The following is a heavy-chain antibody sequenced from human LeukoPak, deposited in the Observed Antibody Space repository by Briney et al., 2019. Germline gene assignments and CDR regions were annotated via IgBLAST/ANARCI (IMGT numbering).Heavy chain of an antibody. D-gene: IGHD6-13*01. Sequence: GGSLRLSCAASGFTFSSYWMTWVRQAPGKGLEWVSSISSSSSYIYYADSVKGRFTISRDNAKNSLYLQMNSLRAEDTAVYYCARVKPYSSSWYYYYYYYMDVWGKGTTVTVSS. J-gene: IGHJ6*03. CDR3: ARVKPYSSSWYYYYYYYMDV. V-gene: IGHV3-21*01. CDR2: ISSSSSYI. CDR1: GFTFSSYW.